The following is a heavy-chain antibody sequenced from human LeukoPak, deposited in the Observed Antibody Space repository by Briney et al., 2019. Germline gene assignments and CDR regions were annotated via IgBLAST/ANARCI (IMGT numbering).Heavy chain of an antibody. D-gene: IGHD6-19*01. Sequence: GASVKVFCKASGYTFTSYYMHWVRQAPGQGLEWMGIINPSGGSTSYAQKFQGRVTMTRDTSTSTVYMELSSLRSEDTAVYYCARAPTGYSSVWGLGSYWGQGTLVTVSS. CDR1: GYTFTSYY. V-gene: IGHV1-46*01. CDR3: ARAPTGYSSVWGLGSY. J-gene: IGHJ4*02. CDR2: INPSGGST.